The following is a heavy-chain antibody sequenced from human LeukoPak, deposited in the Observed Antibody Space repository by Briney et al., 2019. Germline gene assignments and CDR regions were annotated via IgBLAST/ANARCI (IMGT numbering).Heavy chain of an antibody. Sequence: SETLSLTCTVSGGSISSYYWSWIRQPPGKGLEWIGYIYYSRSTNYNPSLKSRVTISVDTSKNQFSLKLSSVTAADTAVYYCASSYYYGSGSYYNDFYYFDYWGQGTLVTVSS. D-gene: IGHD3-10*01. CDR3: ASSYYYGSGSYYNDFYYFDY. CDR2: IYYSRST. V-gene: IGHV4-59*08. J-gene: IGHJ4*02. CDR1: GGSISSYY.